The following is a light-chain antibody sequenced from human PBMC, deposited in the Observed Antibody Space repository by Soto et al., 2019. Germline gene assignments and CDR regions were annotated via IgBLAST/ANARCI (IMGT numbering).Light chain of an antibody. Sequence: QSVLTQPPSVSGSPGQSVTISCSGTSSDVGTYNHVSWYQQAPGTAPKVMIYEVSSRPSGVPGRFSGSKSGNTASLTISGLQPEDEADYYCYSFTTSNTYVFGTGTKVTVL. CDR3: YSFTTSNTYV. V-gene: IGLV2-18*02. CDR1: SSDVGTYNH. J-gene: IGLJ1*01. CDR2: EVS.